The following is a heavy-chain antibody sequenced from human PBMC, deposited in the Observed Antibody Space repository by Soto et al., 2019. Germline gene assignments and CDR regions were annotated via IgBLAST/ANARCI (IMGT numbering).Heavy chain of an antibody. CDR3: ASLLYYDSSGYFTYFDY. CDR1: GGTFSSYA. Sequence: GASVKVSCKASGGTFSSYAISWVRQAPGQGLEWMGGIIPIFGTANYAQKFQGRVTITADESTSTAYMELSSLRSEDTAVYYCASLLYYDSSGYFTYFDYWGQGTLVTVSS. V-gene: IGHV1-69*13. CDR2: IIPIFGTA. D-gene: IGHD3-22*01. J-gene: IGHJ4*02.